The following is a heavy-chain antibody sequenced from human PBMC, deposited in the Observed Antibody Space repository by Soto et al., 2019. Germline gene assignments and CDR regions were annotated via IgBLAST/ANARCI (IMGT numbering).Heavy chain of an antibody. CDR3: ARGGYSYGYDYYGMDV. J-gene: IGHJ6*02. Sequence: ASVKVSCKASGGTFSSYAISWVRQAPGQGLEWMGWINAGNGKTKYSQKFQGRVTITRDTSASTAYMELSSLRSEDTAVYYCARGGYSYGYDYYGMDVWGQGTTVTVSS. CDR1: GGTFSSYA. D-gene: IGHD5-18*01. CDR2: INAGNGKT. V-gene: IGHV1-3*01.